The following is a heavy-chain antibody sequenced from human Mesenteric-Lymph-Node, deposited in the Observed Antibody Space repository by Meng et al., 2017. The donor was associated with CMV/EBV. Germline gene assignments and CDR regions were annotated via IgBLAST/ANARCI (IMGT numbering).Heavy chain of an antibody. J-gene: IGHJ4*02. CDR2: VYSDGNKK. V-gene: IGHV3-33*06. CDR1: GFTFSSHG. CDR3: AKDEGVGSSLWFDN. D-gene: IGHD6-13*01. Sequence: GEFLKIFCAASGFTFSSHGIYLVRQAPGKGLGWVAVVYSDGNKKYYADSLKGRFTISRDNSKNTLYLQKNRLRADDTAVYYCAKDEGVGSSLWFDNWGQGAMVTVSS.